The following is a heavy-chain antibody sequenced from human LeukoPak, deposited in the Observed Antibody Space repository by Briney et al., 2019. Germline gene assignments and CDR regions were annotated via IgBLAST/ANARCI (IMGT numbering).Heavy chain of an antibody. CDR2: IWYDGSNK. Sequence: PGWSLRLSCAASGFTFSSYGMHWVRQAPGKGLEWVAVIWYDGSNKYYADSVKGRFTISRDNSKNTLYLQMNSLRAEDTAVYYCARDDRDGYNLFDYWGQGTLVTVSS. V-gene: IGHV3-33*01. D-gene: IGHD5-24*01. CDR3: ARDDRDGYNLFDY. J-gene: IGHJ4*02. CDR1: GFTFSSYG.